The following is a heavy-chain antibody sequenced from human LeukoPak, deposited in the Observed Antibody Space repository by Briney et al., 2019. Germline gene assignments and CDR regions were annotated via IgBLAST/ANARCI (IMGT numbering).Heavy chain of an antibody. Sequence: ASETLSLTCTVSGYSISSGYYWGWIRQPPGKGLEWIGSIYHSGSTYYNPSLKSRVTISVDASKNQFSLKLSSVTAADPAVYYCAGIFTVTTAANHRSDYWGQGTLVTVSS. D-gene: IGHD4-17*01. V-gene: IGHV4-38-2*02. CDR1: GYSISSGYY. J-gene: IGHJ4*02. CDR3: AGIFTVTTAANHRSDY. CDR2: IYHSGST.